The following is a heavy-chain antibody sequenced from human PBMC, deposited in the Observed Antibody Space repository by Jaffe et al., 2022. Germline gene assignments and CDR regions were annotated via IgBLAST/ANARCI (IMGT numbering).Heavy chain of an antibody. D-gene: IGHD3-22*01. CDR1: GGSISSGSYY. J-gene: IGHJ4*02. CDR2: IYTSGST. V-gene: IGHV4-61*02. CDR3: ARVIVDYYDSSGFDY. Sequence: QVQLQESGPGLVKPSQTLSLTCTVSGGSISSGSYYWSWIRQPAGKGLEWIGRIYTSGSTNYNPSLKSRVTISVDTSKNQFSLKLSSVTAADTAVYYCARVIVDYYDSSGFDYWGQGTLVTVSS.